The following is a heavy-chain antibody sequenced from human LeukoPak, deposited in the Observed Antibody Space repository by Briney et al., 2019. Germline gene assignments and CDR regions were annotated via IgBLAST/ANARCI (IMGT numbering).Heavy chain of an antibody. D-gene: IGHD2-15*01. Sequence: SETLSLTCTVSGGSISGYYWSWIRQPPGKGLEWIGEINHSGSTNYNPSLKSRVTISVDTSKNQFSLKLSSVTAADTAVYYCARVGGYCSGGSCYWGQGTLVTVSS. CDR2: INHSGST. V-gene: IGHV4-34*01. CDR1: GGSISGYY. J-gene: IGHJ4*02. CDR3: ARVGGYCSGGSCY.